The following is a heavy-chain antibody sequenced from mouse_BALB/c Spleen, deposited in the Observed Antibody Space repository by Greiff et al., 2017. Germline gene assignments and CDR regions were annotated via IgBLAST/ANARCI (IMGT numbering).Heavy chain of an antibody. J-gene: IGHJ1*01. Sequence: VQLVESGPGLVAPSQSLSITCTVSGFSLTSYGVHWVRQPPGKGLEWLGVIWAGGSTNYNSALMSRLSISKDNSKSQVFLKMNSLQTDDTAMYYCARGDLRRDWYFDVWGAGTTVTVSS. CDR2: IWAGGST. V-gene: IGHV2-9*02. CDR1: GFSLTSYG. CDR3: ARGDLRRDWYFDV. D-gene: IGHD2-12*01.